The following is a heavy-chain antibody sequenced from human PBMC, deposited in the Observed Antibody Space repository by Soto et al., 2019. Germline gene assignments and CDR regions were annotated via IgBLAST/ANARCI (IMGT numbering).Heavy chain of an antibody. D-gene: IGHD2-15*01. V-gene: IGHV4-4*02. CDR3: ARDRLEAARGYYYGMDV. Sequence: AETLYLTCAFSVGCISSRNWWRCFRQPPVKGLEWIGEIYHSGSTNYNPSLKSRVTISVDKSKNQFSLKLSSVTAADTAVYYCARDRLEAARGYYYGMDVWGQGTTVTGSS. CDR2: IYHSGST. J-gene: IGHJ6*01. CDR1: VGCISSRNW.